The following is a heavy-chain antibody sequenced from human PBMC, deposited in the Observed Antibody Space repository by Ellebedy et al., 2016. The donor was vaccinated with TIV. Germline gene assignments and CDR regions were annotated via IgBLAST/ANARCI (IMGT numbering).Heavy chain of an antibody. V-gene: IGHV4-59*13. J-gene: IGHJ3*01. CDR2: LSSNENT. D-gene: IGHD2-15*01. Sequence: SETLSLTXIVSGDSMSGFYWNWIRQPPGKGLEWIGFLSSNENTKYNPSLESRVTMSLDTSKNQVSLRLTSVSAADTAVYYCARSIVVVSADIPEDRAFDVWGQGTMVTASS. CDR3: ARSIVVVSADIPEDRAFDV. CDR1: GDSMSGFY.